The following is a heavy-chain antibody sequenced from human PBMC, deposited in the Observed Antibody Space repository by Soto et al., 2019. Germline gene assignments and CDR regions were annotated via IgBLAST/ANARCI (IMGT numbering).Heavy chain of an antibody. J-gene: IGHJ5*02. D-gene: IGHD6-13*01. V-gene: IGHV2-26*04. CDR1: GFSLSNAGLG. CDR2: IFSNDEK. Sequence: QVTVKESGPVLVKPTETLTLTCTVSGFSLSNAGLGVSWIRQPPGKALEWLAHIFSNDEKSYSTSLKSRHTISKDTSKSQVVLTMTNMDPVDTATHYCASTYSTSWYWFDPWGQGTLVTVSS. CDR3: ASTYSTSWYWFDP.